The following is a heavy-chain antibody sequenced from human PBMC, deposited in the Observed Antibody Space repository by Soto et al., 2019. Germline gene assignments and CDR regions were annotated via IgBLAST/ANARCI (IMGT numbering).Heavy chain of an antibody. CDR2: ISSSGSTI. D-gene: IGHD4-17*01. CDR3: ARGGASVTTPFDY. CDR1: GFAFSAPY. J-gene: IGHJ4*02. V-gene: IGHV3-11*01. Sequence: QVQLVESGGVLVKPGGSLRLSCAASGFAFSAPYMSWIRQAPGKGLEWISYISSSGSTIYYADSVKGRFTISRDNAKKSLYLQMDSLTADDTAVYYCARGGASVTTPFDYWGQGTQVTVSS.